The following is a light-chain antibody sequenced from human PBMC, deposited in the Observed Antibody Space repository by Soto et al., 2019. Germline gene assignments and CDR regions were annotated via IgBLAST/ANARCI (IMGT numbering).Light chain of an antibody. J-gene: IGLJ3*02. CDR1: GSNIGSNT. CDR2: TND. CDR3: ATWDDNLNGPV. Sequence: QTVVTQPPSASGTPGQRVTISCSGSGSNIGSNTVNWYQHLPGTAPKVLINTNDQRPSGVPDRFSGSKSGTSASLAISGLQSDDEADYYCATWDDNLNGPVFGGGTKLTVL. V-gene: IGLV1-44*01.